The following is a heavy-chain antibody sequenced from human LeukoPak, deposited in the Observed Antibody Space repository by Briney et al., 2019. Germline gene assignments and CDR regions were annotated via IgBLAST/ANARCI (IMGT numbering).Heavy chain of an antibody. Sequence: SQTLSLTCTVSGGSISSGSYYWSWIRQPAGKGLEWIGRIYTSGSTTYNPSLKSRVTISVDTSKNQFSLKLNSVTAADTAVYYCARGRDGYNFLNRGEYYYFDYWGQGTLVTVSS. V-gene: IGHV4-61*02. CDR2: IYTSGST. CDR3: ARGRDGYNFLNRGEYYYFDY. CDR1: GGSISSGSYY. J-gene: IGHJ4*02. D-gene: IGHD5-24*01.